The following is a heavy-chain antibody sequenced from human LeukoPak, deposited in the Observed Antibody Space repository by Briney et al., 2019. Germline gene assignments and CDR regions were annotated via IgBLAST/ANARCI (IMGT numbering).Heavy chain of an antibody. CDR2: IIPIFGIP. D-gene: IGHD6-25*01. J-gene: IGHJ6*03. CDR1: GGTFRTFA. V-gene: IGHV1-69*13. CDR3: GLSGNYYYYYMDV. Sequence: EASVKVSCKASGGTFRTFAISWVRPAPGQGLEWMGGIIPIFGIPDSAQKFQGRLTITADESTTTACMELSSLRSDDTAIYYCGLSGNYYYYYMDVWGKGTTVTISS.